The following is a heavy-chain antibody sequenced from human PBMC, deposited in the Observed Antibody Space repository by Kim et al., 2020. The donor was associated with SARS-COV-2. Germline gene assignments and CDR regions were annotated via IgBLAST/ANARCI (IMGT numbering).Heavy chain of an antibody. D-gene: IGHD1-26*01. CDR3: ARNLVGDRYMGP. J-gene: IGHJ5*02. Sequence: GGSLRLSCAASGFTFSSHLMNWVRQAPGKGLEWVALISYEGSTKKYKQSVQGRFTISRDNSKNALYLQMNSLRLEDTAVYYCARNLVGDRYMGPWGQGTLVTVSS. CDR1: GFTFSSHL. CDR2: ISYEGSTK. V-gene: IGHV3-30*03.